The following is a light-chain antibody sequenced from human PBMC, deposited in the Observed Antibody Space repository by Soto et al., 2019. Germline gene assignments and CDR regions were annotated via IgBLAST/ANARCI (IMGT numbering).Light chain of an antibody. J-gene: IGKJ3*01. Sequence: IQLTQSPSSLSASVGDRVTITCRASQGISSFLAWYQQKPGKAPKLLIYGASTLQSGVPSRFNGSGSGTDFTLTIGSLQPEDFATYYCQQLNSFPIPFGPGNKVDIK. CDR2: GAS. CDR3: QQLNSFPIP. V-gene: IGKV1-9*01. CDR1: QGISSF.